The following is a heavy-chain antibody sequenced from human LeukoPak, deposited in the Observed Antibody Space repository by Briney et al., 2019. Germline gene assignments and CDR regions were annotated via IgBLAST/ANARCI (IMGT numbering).Heavy chain of an antibody. J-gene: IGHJ4*02. Sequence: GGSLRLSCAASGFTFSSYWMHWVRQAPGKGLEWVAYIRSSGSPIYYADSVKGRFTISRDNAKNSLYLPMNSLRDEDTAVYYCVRDPDALDFWGQGTPVTVSS. CDR1: GFTFSSYW. V-gene: IGHV3-48*02. CDR2: IRSSGSPI. CDR3: VRDPDALDF.